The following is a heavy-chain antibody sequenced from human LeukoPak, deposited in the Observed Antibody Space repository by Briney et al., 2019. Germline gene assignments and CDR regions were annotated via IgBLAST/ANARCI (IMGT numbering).Heavy chain of an antibody. CDR3: ARGNYFDSSGRPEGFDP. CDR1: GFTFSFYW. Sequence: TGGSLRLSCAASGFTFSFYWMHWVRQAPGKGLVWVSRINADGSSTIYGDSVKGRFSISRDNAKNTLYLQMNSLRTDDTAVYYCARGNYFDSSGRPEGFDPWGQGTLVTVSS. V-gene: IGHV3-74*01. J-gene: IGHJ5*02. CDR2: INADGSST. D-gene: IGHD3-22*01.